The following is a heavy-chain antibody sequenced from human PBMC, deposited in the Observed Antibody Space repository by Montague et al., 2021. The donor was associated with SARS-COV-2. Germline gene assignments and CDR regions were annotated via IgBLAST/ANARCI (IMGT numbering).Heavy chain of an antibody. CDR2: ISYDGSNK. Sequence: SLRLSCEAYGFTFSSYAMHWVRQAPGKGLEWVAVISYDGSNKYYXDSXQGRFTISRDNSKNTLYLQMNSLRAEDTAVYYCARDWDGYDLDYGMDVWGQGTTVTVSS. V-gene: IGHV3-30*04. CDR1: GFTFSSYA. D-gene: IGHD5-12*01. CDR3: ARDWDGYDLDYGMDV. J-gene: IGHJ6*02.